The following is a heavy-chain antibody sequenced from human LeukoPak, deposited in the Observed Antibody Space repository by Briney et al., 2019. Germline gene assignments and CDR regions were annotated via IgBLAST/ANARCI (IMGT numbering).Heavy chain of an antibody. D-gene: IGHD5-24*01. CDR3: ARDGGGLQRRSNFDY. V-gene: IGHV1-46*01. CDR2: INPSGGST. Sequence: GASVTVSCKASGYTFTSYDINWVRQAAGQGLEWMGIINPSGGSTSYAQKFQGRGTMTRDMSTSTVYMELSSLRSEDTAVYYCARDGGGLQRRSNFDYWGQGTLVTVSS. J-gene: IGHJ4*02. CDR1: GYTFTSYD.